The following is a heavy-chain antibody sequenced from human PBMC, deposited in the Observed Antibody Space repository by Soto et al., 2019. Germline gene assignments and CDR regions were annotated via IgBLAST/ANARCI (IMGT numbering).Heavy chain of an antibody. CDR2: IIPIFGTA. D-gene: IGHD3-22*01. V-gene: IGHV1-69*13. CDR3: ARDSVYYDSSGYYPYYFDY. J-gene: IGHJ4*02. CDR1: GGTFSSYA. Sequence: SVKVSCKASGGTFSSYAISWVRQAPGQGLEWMGGIIPIFGTANYAQKFQGRVTITADESTSTAYMELSSLRSEDTAVYYCARDSVYYDSSGYYPYYFDYWGKGTLVPVSS.